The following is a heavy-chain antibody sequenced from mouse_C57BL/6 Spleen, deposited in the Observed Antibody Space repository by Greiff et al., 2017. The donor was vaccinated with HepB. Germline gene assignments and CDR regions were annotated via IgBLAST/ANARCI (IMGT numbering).Heavy chain of an antibody. V-gene: IGHV1-54*01. CDR2: INPGSGGT. J-gene: IGHJ3*01. CDR3: ARNYGSSYEGFAY. CDR1: GYAFTNYL. Sequence: VQLQQSGAELVRPGTSVKVSCKASGYAFTNYLIEWVKQRPGQGLEWIGVINPGSGGTNYNEKFKGKATLTADKSSSTAYMQLSSLTSEDSAVYCCARNYGSSYEGFAYWGQGTLVTVSA. D-gene: IGHD1-1*01.